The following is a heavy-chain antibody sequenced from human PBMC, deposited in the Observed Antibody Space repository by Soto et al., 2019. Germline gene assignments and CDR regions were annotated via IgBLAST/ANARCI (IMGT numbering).Heavy chain of an antibody. D-gene: IGHD6-13*01. CDR1: GVTFSGYA. V-gene: IGHV3-23*01. J-gene: IGHJ5*02. CDR2: ISGSGGST. Sequence: GGSLRLSCAAYGVTFSGYAMSWVRQAPGKGLEWVSAISGSGGSTYYADSVKGRFTISRDNSKNTLYLQMSSLRAEDTAVYYCAKTVQFSSCYYWFDPWGQGTLVTVSS. CDR3: AKTVQFSSCYYWFDP.